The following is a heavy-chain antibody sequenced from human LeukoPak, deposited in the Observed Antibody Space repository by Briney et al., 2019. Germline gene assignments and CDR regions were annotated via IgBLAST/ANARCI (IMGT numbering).Heavy chain of an antibody. J-gene: IGHJ5*02. Sequence: GGSLRLSCAASGFTFSSYGMHWVRQAPGKGLEWVANIKQDGSEKYYVDSVKGRFTISRDNAKNSLYLQMNSLRAEDTAVYYCARGSSTSGFLPWGQGTLVTVSS. V-gene: IGHV3-7*05. CDR1: GFTFSSYG. CDR2: IKQDGSEK. CDR3: ARGSSTSGFLP. D-gene: IGHD6-13*01.